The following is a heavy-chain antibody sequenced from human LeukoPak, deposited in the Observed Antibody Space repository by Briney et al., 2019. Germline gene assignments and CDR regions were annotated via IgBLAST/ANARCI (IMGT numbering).Heavy chain of an antibody. CDR3: VRSVDYFDNTGPHMMFDY. CDR2: LYHTGIT. CDR1: GGSVTGHY. D-gene: IGHD3-22*01. V-gene: IGHV4-59*02. Sequence: SDTLSLTCNVSGGSVTGHYWNWIRRPPGKGLEWIGYLYHTGITKYNPSLKSRVSMSADTSKNQFFLKVNSVTAADTAVYHCVRSVDYFDNTGPHMMFDYWGQGSLVTVSS. J-gene: IGHJ4*02.